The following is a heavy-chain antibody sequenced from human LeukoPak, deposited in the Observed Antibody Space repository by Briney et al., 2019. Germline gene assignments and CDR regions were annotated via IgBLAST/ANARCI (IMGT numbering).Heavy chain of an antibody. CDR1: GFTFSSYG. Sequence: GGSLRLSCAASGFTFSSYGMSWVRQAPGKGLEWVSAISGSGGSTYYADSVKGRFTISRDNSKNSLYLQMNSLRSEDTAVYYCAKDGYCSAGSCFSANDAFDIWGQGTMVTVSS. CDR3: AKDGYCSAGSCFSANDAFDI. CDR2: ISGSGGST. D-gene: IGHD2-15*01. V-gene: IGHV3-23*01. J-gene: IGHJ3*02.